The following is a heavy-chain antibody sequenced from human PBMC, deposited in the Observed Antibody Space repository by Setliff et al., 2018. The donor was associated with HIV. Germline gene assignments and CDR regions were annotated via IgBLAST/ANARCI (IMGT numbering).Heavy chain of an antibody. CDR2: IKPDGSSK. J-gene: IGHJ4*02. D-gene: IGHD3-16*01. V-gene: IGHV3-7*01. Sequence: GGSLRLSCVASGLIFSDSWMTWVRQAPGKGREWVAHIKPDGSSKKYVDSVKGRFTISRDNAKDSLYLQMHSLRAEDTAVYYCVRWGLPYGIDAWGQGTLVTVS. CDR1: GLIFSDSW. CDR3: VRWGLPYGIDA.